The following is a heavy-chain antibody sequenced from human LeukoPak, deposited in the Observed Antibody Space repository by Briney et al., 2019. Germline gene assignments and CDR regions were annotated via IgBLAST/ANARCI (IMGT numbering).Heavy chain of an antibody. CDR1: GGSINTYY. V-gene: IGHV4-4*07. Sequence: PSETLSLTCTASGGSINTYYWSWIRQSAGKGLEWIGRIYSTGSTSYNPSLKSRVTMSIDTSKNQFSLNLSSVTAADTAIYYCSTGGSSWCHWFDPWGQGTLVTVSS. CDR2: IYSTGST. J-gene: IGHJ5*02. D-gene: IGHD6-13*01. CDR3: STGGSSWCHWFDP.